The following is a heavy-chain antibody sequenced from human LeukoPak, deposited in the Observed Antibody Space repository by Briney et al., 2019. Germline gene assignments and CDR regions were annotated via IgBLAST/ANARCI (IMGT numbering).Heavy chain of an antibody. Sequence: PSETLSLTCAVYGGSFSGYYWSWIRQPPGKGLEWIGEINHSGSTNHNPSLKSRVTISVDTSKNQFSLKLSSVTAADTAVYYCARGLGGELRFDYWGQGTLVTVSS. D-gene: IGHD1-26*01. CDR2: INHSGST. V-gene: IGHV4-34*01. J-gene: IGHJ4*02. CDR3: ARGLGGELRFDY. CDR1: GGSFSGYY.